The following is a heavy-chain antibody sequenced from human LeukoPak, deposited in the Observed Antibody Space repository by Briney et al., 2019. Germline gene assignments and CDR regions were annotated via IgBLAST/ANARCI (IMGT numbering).Heavy chain of an antibody. V-gene: IGHV1-18*01. CDR3: ARDDRAAEGWFDP. Sequence: ASVKVSCKASGYTFTSYDINWVRQATGQGLEWMGWISAYNGNTNYAQKLQGRVTMTTDTSTSTAYMELRSLRSDDTAVYYCARDDRAAEGWFDPWGQGTLVTVSS. J-gene: IGHJ5*02. CDR1: GYTFTSYD. D-gene: IGHD6-13*01. CDR2: ISAYNGNT.